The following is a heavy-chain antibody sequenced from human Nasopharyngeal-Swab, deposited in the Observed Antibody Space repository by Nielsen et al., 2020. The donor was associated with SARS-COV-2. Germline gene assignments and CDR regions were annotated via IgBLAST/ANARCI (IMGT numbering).Heavy chain of an antibody. J-gene: IGHJ6*01. CDR3: AKEGGYGSGRIEITYYSAMDV. CDR2: IGTAGDT. CDR1: GFTFSSYD. V-gene: IGHV3-13*01. D-gene: IGHD3-10*01. Sequence: GGSLRLSCAASGFTFSSYDMPWVRQATGKGLEWVSAIGTAGDTYYPGSVKGRFTISRDNAKNSLYLQMNSLRAEDTALYYCAKEGGYGSGRIEITYYSAMDVWGHGTTVTVSS.